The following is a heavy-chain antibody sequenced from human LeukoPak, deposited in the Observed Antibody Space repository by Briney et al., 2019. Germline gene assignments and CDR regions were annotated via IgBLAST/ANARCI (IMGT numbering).Heavy chain of an antibody. CDR1: GFTFSSYW. D-gene: IGHD2/OR15-2a*01. Sequence: GGSLRLSCAASGFTFSSYWMSWVRQAPGKGLEWVANIKQDGSDKYYVDSVKGRFTISGDNAKNSLDLQMNSLRAEDTAVYYCARLLYGGLFDYWGQGTLVTVSS. J-gene: IGHJ4*02. CDR3: ARLLYGGLFDY. V-gene: IGHV3-7*01. CDR2: IKQDGSDK.